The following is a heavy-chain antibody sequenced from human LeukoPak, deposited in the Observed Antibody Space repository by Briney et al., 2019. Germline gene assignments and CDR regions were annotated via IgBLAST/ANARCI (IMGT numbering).Heavy chain of an antibody. CDR1: GGSISSSSYY. V-gene: IGHV4-39*07. Sequence: NPSETLSLTCTVSGGSISSSSYYWGWIRQPPGKGLEWIGSIYYSGSTNYNPSLKSRVTISVDTSKNQFSLKLSSVTAADTAVYYCAREFQQQLVLPGYWGQGTLVTVSS. CDR2: IYYSGST. J-gene: IGHJ4*02. CDR3: AREFQQQLVLPGY. D-gene: IGHD6-13*01.